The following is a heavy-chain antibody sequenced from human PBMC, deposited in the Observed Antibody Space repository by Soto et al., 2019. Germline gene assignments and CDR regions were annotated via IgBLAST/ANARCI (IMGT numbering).Heavy chain of an antibody. CDR2: ISSSGSTI. Sequence: HPGGSLRLSCAASGFTFSSYGMNWVRQAPGKGLEWVSYISSSGSTIYYADSVKGRFTISRDNAKNSLYLQMNSLRAEDTAVYYCARDRGPVAAAGTINYYYGMDVWGQGTTVTVSS. J-gene: IGHJ6*02. CDR1: GFTFSSYG. CDR3: ARDRGPVAAAGTINYYYGMDV. D-gene: IGHD6-13*01. V-gene: IGHV3-48*03.